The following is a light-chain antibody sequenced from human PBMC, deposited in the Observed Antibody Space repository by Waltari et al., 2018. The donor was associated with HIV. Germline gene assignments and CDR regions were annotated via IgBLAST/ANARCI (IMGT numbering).Light chain of an antibody. CDR3: SSYRSSSTFV. Sequence: QSALTQPASVSGSPGQSITISCTGASSDVGGYDYVSWYQQHPGKAPKPMIYEVTNRPSGISKRFSGSTAGNTASRTISGLQAEDEADYYCSSYRSSSTFVFGTGTKVTVL. CDR2: EVT. CDR1: SSDVGGYDY. V-gene: IGLV2-14*03. J-gene: IGLJ1*01.